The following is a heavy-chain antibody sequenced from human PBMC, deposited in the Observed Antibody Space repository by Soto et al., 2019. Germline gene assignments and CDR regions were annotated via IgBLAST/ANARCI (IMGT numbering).Heavy chain of an antibody. J-gene: IGHJ3*02. Sequence: GASLKISCKGSGYSFTSYSIGWVRQMPGKGLEWMGIIYPGDSDTRYSPSFQGQVTISADKSISTAYLQWSSLKASDTAMYYCATRDLIRRNDDLDIWGQGTMVTVSS. V-gene: IGHV5-51*01. CDR3: ATRDLIRRNDDLDI. CDR1: GYSFTSYS. CDR2: IYPGDSDT.